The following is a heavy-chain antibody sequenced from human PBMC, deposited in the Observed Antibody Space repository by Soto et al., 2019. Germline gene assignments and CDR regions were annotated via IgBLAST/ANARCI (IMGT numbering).Heavy chain of an antibody. CDR2: ISYDGSNK. V-gene: IGHV3-30*18. CDR1: GFTFSSYG. D-gene: IGHD2-2*01. CDR3: AKEWGVAPAASRQDRYYYYGMDV. Sequence: GGSLRLSCAASGFTFSSYGMHWVRQAPGKGLEWVAVISYDGSNKYYADSVKGRFTISRDNSKNTLYLQMNSLRAEDTAVYYCAKEWGVAPAASRQDRYYYYGMDVGGHRKTITV. J-gene: IGHJ6*02.